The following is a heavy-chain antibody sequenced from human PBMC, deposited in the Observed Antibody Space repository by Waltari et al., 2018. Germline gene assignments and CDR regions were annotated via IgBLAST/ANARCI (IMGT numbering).Heavy chain of an antibody. CDR3: ARDGGEDRRLSGSYYS. D-gene: IGHD1-26*01. CDR2: IYTSGSP. V-gene: IGHV4-4*07. J-gene: IGHJ4*02. CDR1: GGSISSYY. Sequence: QVQLQESGPGLVKPSETLSLTCTVSGGSISSYYCSCLRQPAGKGLEWIGRIYTSGSPNYNPSLKSRVTMSVDTSKNQFSLKLSSVTAADTAVYYCARDGGEDRRLSGSYYSWGQGTLVTVSS.